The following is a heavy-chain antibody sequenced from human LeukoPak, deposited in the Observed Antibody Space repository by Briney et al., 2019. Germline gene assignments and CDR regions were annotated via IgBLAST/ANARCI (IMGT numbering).Heavy chain of an antibody. CDR2: ISTSSSYI. CDR1: GFTFSSYS. V-gene: IGHV3-21*06. J-gene: IGHJ6*03. Sequence: TGGSLRLSCAASGFTFSSYSMNWVRQAPGKGLEWVSSISTSSSYIYYADSVKGRFTTSRDNARNSLYLQMNSLRAEDTAVYYCARDQRLVRERYMDVWGKGTTVTVSS. CDR3: ARDQRLVRERYMDV. D-gene: IGHD6-13*01.